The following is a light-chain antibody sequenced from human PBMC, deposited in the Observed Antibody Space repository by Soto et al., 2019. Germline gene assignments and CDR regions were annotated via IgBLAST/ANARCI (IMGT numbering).Light chain of an antibody. CDR1: QSISAW. CDR2: KAS. J-gene: IGKJ1*01. V-gene: IGKV1-5*03. Sequence: DIQMTQSPSTLSTSVGDRVSIPCRASQSISAWLAWYQQKPGKAPRLLIYKASTLKSGVPSRFSGSGSGTEFTLTISSLQPDDVATYYCQHYNSYSEALGQGTKVDIK. CDR3: QHYNSYSEA.